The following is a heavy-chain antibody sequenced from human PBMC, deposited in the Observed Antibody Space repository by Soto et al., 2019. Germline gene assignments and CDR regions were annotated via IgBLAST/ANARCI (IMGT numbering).Heavy chain of an antibody. V-gene: IGHV5-51*01. CDR3: ARFKYSSSPYYYYGMDV. CDR2: IYPGDSDT. CDR1: GYSFTSYW. D-gene: IGHD6-6*01. J-gene: IGHJ6*02. Sequence: PGESLKISCKGSGYSFTSYWIGWVRQMPGKGLEWMGIIYPGDSDTRYSPSFQGQVTISADKSISTAYLQWSSLKASDTAMYYCARFKYSSSPYYYYGMDVWGQGTTVTVS.